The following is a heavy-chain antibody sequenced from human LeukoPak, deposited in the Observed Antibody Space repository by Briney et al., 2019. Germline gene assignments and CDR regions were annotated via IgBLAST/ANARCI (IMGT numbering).Heavy chain of an antibody. CDR2: NKGDGSTT. J-gene: IGHJ5*02. D-gene: IGHD2-15*01. CDR1: GLSLSGYW. V-gene: IGHV3-74*01. Sequence: PGGSLRLSCVASGLSLSGYWMYWVRQAPGKGLMYISRNKGDGSTTNYADVVKGRFTMSRDNVKNTLYLQMNSLRVEDTAVYYCARDPRNVGLAPWGQGTLVTVSS. CDR3: ARDPRNVGLAP.